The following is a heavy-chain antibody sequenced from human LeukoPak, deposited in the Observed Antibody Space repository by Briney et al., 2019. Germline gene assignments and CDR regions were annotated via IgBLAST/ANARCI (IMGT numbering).Heavy chain of an antibody. D-gene: IGHD4-17*01. CDR1: GGSISSSSYY. CDR2: IYYSGST. J-gene: IGHJ3*01. Sequence: KPSETLSLTCTVSGGSISSSSYYWGWIRQPPGKGLEWIGSIYYSGSTYYNPSLKSRVTISVDTPKNQFSLKLSSVTAADTAVYSRVMTTATTWAFDVWGQGTMVTVFS. CDR3: VMTTATTWAFDV. V-gene: IGHV4-39*03.